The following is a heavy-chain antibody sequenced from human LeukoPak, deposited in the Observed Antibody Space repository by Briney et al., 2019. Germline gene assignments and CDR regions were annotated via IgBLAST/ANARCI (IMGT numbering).Heavy chain of an antibody. CDR2: IYTSGST. D-gene: IGHD6-13*01. J-gene: IGHJ3*02. CDR1: GGSISSGSYF. CDR3: ARGGYSRSDAFDI. Sequence: SETLSLTCTVSGGSISSGSYFWSWIRQPAGKGLEWIGRIYTSGSTNYNPSLKSRVTISVDTSRNQFSLNLNSVTAADTAVYYCARGGYSRSDAFDIWGQGTMVTVSS. V-gene: IGHV4-61*02.